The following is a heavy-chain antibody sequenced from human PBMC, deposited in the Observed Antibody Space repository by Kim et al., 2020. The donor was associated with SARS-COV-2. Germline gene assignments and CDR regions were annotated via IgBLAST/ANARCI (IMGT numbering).Heavy chain of an antibody. D-gene: IGHD5-12*01. Sequence: SVKGRFTISRDNAKNSLYLQMNSLRAEDTALYYCAKDLLRLGYYYYGMDVWGQGTTVTVSS. V-gene: IGHV3-9*01. J-gene: IGHJ6*02. CDR3: AKDLLRLGYYYYGMDV.